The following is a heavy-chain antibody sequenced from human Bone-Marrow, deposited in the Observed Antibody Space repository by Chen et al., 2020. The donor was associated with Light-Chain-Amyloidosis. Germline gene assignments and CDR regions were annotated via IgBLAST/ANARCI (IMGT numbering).Heavy chain of an antibody. CDR2: IKQDGSEK. V-gene: IGHV3-7*01. D-gene: IGHD6-6*01. CDR1: GFAFSSYW. Sequence: EVQLVESGGGLLQRGGSLRLSCAASGFAFSSYWMSWVRQAPGKGLEWVANIKQDGSEKYYVDSVKGRFTISRDNAKNSLYLQMNSLRAEDTAVYYCARSTPRIHSSSLSFDYWGQGTLVTVSS. J-gene: IGHJ4*02. CDR3: ARSTPRIHSSSLSFDY.